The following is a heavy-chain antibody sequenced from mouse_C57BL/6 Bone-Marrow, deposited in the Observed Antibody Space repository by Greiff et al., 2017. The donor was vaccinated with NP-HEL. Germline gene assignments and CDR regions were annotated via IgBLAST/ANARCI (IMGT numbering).Heavy chain of an antibody. CDR3: ARSHNGDGAWFAY. V-gene: IGHV1-39*01. CDR1: GYSFTDYN. CDR2: INPNYGTT. D-gene: IGHD4-1*02. J-gene: IGHJ3*01. Sequence: VQLKQSGPELVKPGASVKISCKASGYSFTDYNMNWVKQSNGKSLEWIGVINPNYGTTSYNQKFKGKATLTVDQSSSTAYMQLNSLTSEDSAVYYGARSHNGDGAWFAYWGKGTLVTVSA.